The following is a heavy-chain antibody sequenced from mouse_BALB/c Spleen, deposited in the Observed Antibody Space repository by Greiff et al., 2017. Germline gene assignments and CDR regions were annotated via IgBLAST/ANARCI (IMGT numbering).Heavy chain of an antibody. Sequence: EVQLVESGPELVKPGASVKISCKASGYSFTGYFMNWVKQSHGKSLEWIGRINPYNGDTFYNQKFKGKATLTVDKSSSTAHMELLSLTSEDSAVYYCGRSEGGYDGYYLFAYWGQGTLVTVSA. CDR2: INPYNGDT. D-gene: IGHD2-3*01. CDR1: GYSFTGYF. J-gene: IGHJ3*01. CDR3: GRSEGGYDGYYLFAY. V-gene: IGHV1-37*01.